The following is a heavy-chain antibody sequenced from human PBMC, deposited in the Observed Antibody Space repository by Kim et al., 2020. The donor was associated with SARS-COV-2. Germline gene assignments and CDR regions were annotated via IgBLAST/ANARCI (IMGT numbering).Heavy chain of an antibody. CDR1: GFTFSSYG. CDR2: ISYDGSNK. Sequence: GGSLRLSCAASGFTFSSYGMHWVRQAPGKGLEWVAVISYDGSNKYYADSVKGRFTISRDNSKNTLYLQMNSLRAEDTAVYYCAKRGAYGDGPRGYYFDYWGQGTLVTVSS. J-gene: IGHJ4*02. V-gene: IGHV3-30*18. D-gene: IGHD4-17*01. CDR3: AKRGAYGDGPRGYYFDY.